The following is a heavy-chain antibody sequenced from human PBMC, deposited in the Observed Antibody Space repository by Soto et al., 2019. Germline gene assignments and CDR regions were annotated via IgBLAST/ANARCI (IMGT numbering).Heavy chain of an antibody. V-gene: IGHV4-31*03. J-gene: IGHJ4*02. Sequence: PSETLSLTCTVSGGSISSGDYYWSWIRQHPGKGLEWIGYIYYSGSTYYNPSLKSRVTISVDTSKNQFSLKLSSVTAADTAVYYCARVIVRTSYSDTSGYYLKYWGQGTLVTVSS. D-gene: IGHD3-22*01. CDR2: IYYSGST. CDR1: GGSISSGDYY. CDR3: ARVIVRTSYSDTSGYYLKY.